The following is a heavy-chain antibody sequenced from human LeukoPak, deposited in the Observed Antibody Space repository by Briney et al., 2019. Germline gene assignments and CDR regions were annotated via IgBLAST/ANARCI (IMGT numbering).Heavy chain of an antibody. CDR3: SKDMGRISGWYGIDYYYGMDV. Sequence: PGGSLRLSCAASGFTFDDYAMHWVRQAPGKGLEWVSGISWNSGSIGYAHSVKGRFTISRDNAKNSLYLQMNSLRAEDTALYYCSKDMGRISGWYGIDYYYGMDVWGQGTTVTVSS. J-gene: IGHJ6*02. CDR2: ISWNSGSI. D-gene: IGHD6-19*01. V-gene: IGHV3-9*01. CDR1: GFTFDDYA.